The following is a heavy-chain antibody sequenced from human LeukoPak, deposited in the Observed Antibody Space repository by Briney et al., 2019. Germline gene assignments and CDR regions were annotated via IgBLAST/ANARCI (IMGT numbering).Heavy chain of an antibody. Sequence: GGSLRLSCAVSGFTFSSHAMTWVRQAPGKGLEWVSGISISGDVTYYADSVQGRFIISRDNSKNTVYLQMDSLRVDDKAVYYCANEEVPNDYWGQGTLVTVSS. CDR2: ISISGDVT. V-gene: IGHV3-23*01. J-gene: IGHJ4*02. D-gene: IGHD4/OR15-4a*01. CDR1: GFTFSSHA. CDR3: ANEEVPNDY.